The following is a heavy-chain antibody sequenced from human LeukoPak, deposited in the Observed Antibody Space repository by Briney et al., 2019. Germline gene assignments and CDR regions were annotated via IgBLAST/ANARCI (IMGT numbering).Heavy chain of an antibody. CDR3: AREEYVWGSYRVYYFDY. V-gene: IGHV1-69*05. CDR2: IIPIFGTA. J-gene: IGHJ4*02. CDR1: GGTFSSYA. D-gene: IGHD3-16*02. Sequence: SVKVSCKASGGTFSSYAISWVRQAPGQGLEWMGRIIPIFGTANYAQKFQGRVTITTDESTSTAYMELSSLRSEDTAVYYCAREEYVWGSYRVYYFDYWGQGTLVTVSS.